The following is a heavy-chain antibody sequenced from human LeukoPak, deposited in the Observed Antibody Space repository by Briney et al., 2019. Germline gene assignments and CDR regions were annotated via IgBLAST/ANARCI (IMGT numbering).Heavy chain of an antibody. J-gene: IGHJ4*02. CDR3: ARDLGGYSSSWFFDY. Sequence: GRSLRLSCAASGFTFSSYGMHWVRQAPGKGLEWVAVIWYDGSNKYYADSVKGRFTISRDNSKNTLYLQMNSLRAEDTAVYYCARDLGGYSSSWFFDYWGQGTLVTVSS. D-gene: IGHD6-13*01. CDR2: IWYDGSNK. CDR1: GFTFSSYG. V-gene: IGHV3-33*01.